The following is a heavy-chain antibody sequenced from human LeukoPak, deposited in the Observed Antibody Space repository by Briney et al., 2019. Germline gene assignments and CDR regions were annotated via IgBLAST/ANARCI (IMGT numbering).Heavy chain of an antibody. CDR3: ARGRSSSWYTHHYFDY. D-gene: IGHD6-13*01. CDR1: SGSISTSNYY. CDR2: IFYSGST. Sequence: SETLSLTCTVSSGSISTSNYYWGWVRQPPGKALEWIGNIFYSGSTYYSPSLKSRVTISLDTSRNQVSLKLSSVTAGDTAVYYCARGRSSSWYTHHYFDYWGQGTLVTVSS. V-gene: IGHV4-39*07. J-gene: IGHJ4*02.